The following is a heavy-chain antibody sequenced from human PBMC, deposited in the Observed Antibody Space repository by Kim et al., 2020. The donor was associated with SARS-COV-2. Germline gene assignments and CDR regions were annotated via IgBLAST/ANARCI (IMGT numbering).Heavy chain of an antibody. J-gene: IGHJ4*02. D-gene: IGHD4-17*01. V-gene: IGHV1-69*01. Sequence: YAQEFKGRGTITADESTSTAYMELSSLISEDTAVYYCARALNGDYGLVDYWGQGTLVTVSS. CDR3: ARALNGDYGLVDY.